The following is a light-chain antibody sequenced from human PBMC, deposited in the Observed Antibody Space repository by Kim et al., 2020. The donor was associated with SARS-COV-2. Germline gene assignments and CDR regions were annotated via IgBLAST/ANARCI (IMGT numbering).Light chain of an antibody. CDR3: QSFDSSLSALL. CDR2: RNN. CDR1: SSNIGASFD. Sequence: QRITISCTGSSSNIGASFDVHWYQQLPGTAPKLLLYRNNNWPSGVPDRFSASRSGTSASLAITGLQPEDEADYYCQSFDSSLSALLFGGGTQLTVL. V-gene: IGLV1-40*01. J-gene: IGLJ2*01.